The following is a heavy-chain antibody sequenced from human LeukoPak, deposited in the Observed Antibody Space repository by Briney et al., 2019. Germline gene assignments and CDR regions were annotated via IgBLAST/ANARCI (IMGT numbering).Heavy chain of an antibody. Sequence: PGGSLRLSCAASGFTFSSYAMHWVRQAPGKGLEWVAVISYDGSNKYYADSVKGRFTISRDNSKNTLYLQMNSLRSEDTAVYYCARDDPTVTTPLGYWGQGTLVTVSS. CDR3: ARDDPTVTTPLGY. CDR2: ISYDGSNK. J-gene: IGHJ4*02. D-gene: IGHD4-11*01. CDR1: GFTFSSYA. V-gene: IGHV3-30-3*01.